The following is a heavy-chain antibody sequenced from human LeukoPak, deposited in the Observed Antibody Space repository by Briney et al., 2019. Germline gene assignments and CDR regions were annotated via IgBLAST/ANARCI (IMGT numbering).Heavy chain of an antibody. CDR3: VELGITMIGGV. J-gene: IGHJ6*04. Sequence: GGSLRLSCAASGFTFSSYEMNWVRQAPGKGLEWVSYISSSGSTVYYADSVKGRFTISRDNAKNSLYLQMNSLRAEDTAVYYCVELGITMIGGVWGKGTTVTISS. D-gene: IGHD3-10*02. V-gene: IGHV3-48*03. CDR1: GFTFSSYE. CDR2: ISSSGSTV.